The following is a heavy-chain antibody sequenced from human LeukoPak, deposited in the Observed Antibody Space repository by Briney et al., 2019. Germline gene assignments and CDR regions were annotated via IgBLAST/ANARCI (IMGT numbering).Heavy chain of an antibody. CDR3: ARTYDSSGYPYFDY. D-gene: IGHD3-22*01. V-gene: IGHV7-4-1*02. J-gene: IGHJ4*02. CDR2: INTNTGNP. Sequence: ASVKVSCKASGYTFTSYAMNWVRQAPGQGLEWMGWINTNTGNPTYAQGFTGRFVFSLDTSVSTAYLQISSLKAEDTAVYYCARTYDSSGYPYFDYWGQGTLVTVSS. CDR1: GYTFTSYA.